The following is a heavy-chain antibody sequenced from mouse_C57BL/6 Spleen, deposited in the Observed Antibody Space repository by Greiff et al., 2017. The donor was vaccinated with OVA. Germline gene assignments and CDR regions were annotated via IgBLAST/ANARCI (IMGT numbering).Heavy chain of an antibody. D-gene: IGHD1-1*01. CDR1: GFSLTSYG. V-gene: IGHV2-3*01. J-gene: IGHJ2*01. CDR3: ARITTVVDY. CDR2: IWCDGST. Sequence: VQLQESGPGLVAPSQSLSISCTVSGFSLTSYGVSWVRQPPGKGLEWLGVIWCDGSTNYHSALLSRLGISKDNSESQVFLKLNSLQTDDTATYYCARITTVVDYWGQGTTLTVSS.